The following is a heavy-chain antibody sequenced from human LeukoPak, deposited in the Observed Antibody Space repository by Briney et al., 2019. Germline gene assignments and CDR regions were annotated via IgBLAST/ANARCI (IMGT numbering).Heavy chain of an antibody. J-gene: IGHJ4*02. V-gene: IGHV4-39*07. CDR2: IEHSGST. CDR3: ARIVSSSHDC. Sequence: SETLSLTCSVSGGSIISSRYYWGWIRQPPGKGLEWIGSIEHSGSTFFNPSLKSRVTISVDTSKNQFSLKLSSVTAADSAVYYCARIVSSSHDCWGQGTLVTVSS. D-gene: IGHD2-2*01. CDR1: GGSIISSRYY.